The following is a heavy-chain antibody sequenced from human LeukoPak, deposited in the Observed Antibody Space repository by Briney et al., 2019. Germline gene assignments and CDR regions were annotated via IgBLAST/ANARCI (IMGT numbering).Heavy chain of an antibody. Sequence: SETLSLTCTVSGGSISSSSYYWGWIRQPPGKGLEWIGSIYYSGSTYYNPSLKSRVTISVDTSKNQFSLKLSSVTAADTAVYYCARDRAHDYGRFDYWGQGTLVTVSS. D-gene: IGHD4-17*01. CDR3: ARDRAHDYGRFDY. CDR2: IYYSGST. CDR1: GGSISSSSYY. V-gene: IGHV4-39*07. J-gene: IGHJ4*02.